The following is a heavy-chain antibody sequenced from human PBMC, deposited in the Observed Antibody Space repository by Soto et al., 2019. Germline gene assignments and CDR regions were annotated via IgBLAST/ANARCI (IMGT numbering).Heavy chain of an antibody. CDR3: TTSNLGVDF. V-gene: IGHV3-15*01. D-gene: IGHD1-1*01. CDR1: GLIFSDVW. CDR2: IKTKPDDGTI. Sequence: GGSLRLSCAASGLIFSDVWMTWVRQAPGKGLEWVGRIKTKPDDGTIDYAAPVRGRFTISRDDSKNTLYLQMTSLTPDDTGVYYCTTSNLGVDFWGPGTLVTV. J-gene: IGHJ4*02.